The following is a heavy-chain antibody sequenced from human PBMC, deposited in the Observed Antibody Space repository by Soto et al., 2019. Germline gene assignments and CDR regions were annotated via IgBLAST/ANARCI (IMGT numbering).Heavy chain of an antibody. CDR2: ISSSSSYI. CDR1: GFTFRSYT. J-gene: IGHJ3*02. Sequence: GGSLRLSCAASGFTFRSYTMNGVRQAPGKGLEWVSSISSSSSYIYYADSVKGRFTISRDNAKNSLYLQMNSLRAEDTAVYYCARDYIGYCSSTSCDAFDIWGQGTMVTVSS. V-gene: IGHV3-21*01. CDR3: ARDYIGYCSSTSCDAFDI. D-gene: IGHD2-2*01.